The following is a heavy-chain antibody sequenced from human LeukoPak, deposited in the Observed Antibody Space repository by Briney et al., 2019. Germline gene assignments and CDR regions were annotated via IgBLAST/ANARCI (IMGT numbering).Heavy chain of an antibody. CDR1: GGSISSYY. V-gene: IGHV4-59*12. J-gene: IGHJ4*02. Sequence: PSETLSLTCTVSGGSISSYYWSWIRQPPGKGLEWIGYIYYSGSTNYNPSLKSRVTISVDTSKNQFSLKLSSVTAADTAVYYCARRQDIVVVPAAIFDYWGQGTLVTVSS. CDR3: ARRQDIVVVPAAIFDY. CDR2: IYYSGST. D-gene: IGHD2-2*02.